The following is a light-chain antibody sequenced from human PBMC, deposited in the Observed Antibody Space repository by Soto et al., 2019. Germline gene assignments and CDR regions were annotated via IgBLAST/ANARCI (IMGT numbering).Light chain of an antibody. Sequence: QSALTQPASVSGSPGQSITISCTGTSSDVGGQNYVSWYQQHPGKAPKLMTYDVSNRPSGVSNRFSGSKSGNTASLTISGLQADYVANYHCSSYTTSSPSYVFGTGTKVTDL. V-gene: IGLV2-14*03. CDR1: SSDVGGQNY. J-gene: IGLJ1*01. CDR2: DVS. CDR3: SSYTTSSPSYV.